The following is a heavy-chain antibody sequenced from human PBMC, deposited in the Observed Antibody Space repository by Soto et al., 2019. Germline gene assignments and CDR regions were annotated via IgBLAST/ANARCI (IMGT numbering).Heavy chain of an antibody. D-gene: IGHD1-7*01. J-gene: IGHJ5*02. CDR2: ISGSGGST. V-gene: IGHV3-23*01. Sequence: VGSLRLSCAASGFTFSSYAMSWVRQAPGKGLEWVSAISGSGGSTYYADSVKGRFTISRDNSKNTLYLQMNSLRAEDTAVYYCAKDPHWSRTGTTVNWFDPWGQGTLVTVSS. CDR1: GFTFSSYA. CDR3: AKDPHWSRTGTTVNWFDP.